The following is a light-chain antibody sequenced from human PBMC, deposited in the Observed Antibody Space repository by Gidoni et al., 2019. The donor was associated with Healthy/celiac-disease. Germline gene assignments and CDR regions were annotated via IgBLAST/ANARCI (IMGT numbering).Light chain of an antibody. CDR3: MQALQTPLT. CDR1: QSRLQSNGYNY. CDR2: LGS. J-gene: IGKJ4*01. Sequence: DIVMTQSPLSLPVTPGEPASISCRSSQSRLQSNGYNYLDWYLQKPGQSPQLLIYLGSNRSSGVPDRFSGSGSGTDFTLKISRVEAEDVGVYYCMQALQTPLTFGGGTKVEIK. V-gene: IGKV2-28*01.